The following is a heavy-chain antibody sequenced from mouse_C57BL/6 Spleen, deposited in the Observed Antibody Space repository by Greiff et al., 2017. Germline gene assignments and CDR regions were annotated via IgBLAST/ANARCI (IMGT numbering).Heavy chain of an antibody. V-gene: IGHV7-3*01. Sequence: EVKLVESGGGLVQPGGSLSLSCAASGFTFTDYYMSWVRQPPGKALEWLGFIRNKANGYTTEYSASVKGRFTISRDNSQSILYLQMNALRAEDSATYYCARGLYYGSSYGFAYWGQGTLVTVSA. J-gene: IGHJ3*01. CDR2: IRNKANGYTT. D-gene: IGHD1-1*01. CDR3: ARGLYYGSSYGFAY. CDR1: GFTFTDYY.